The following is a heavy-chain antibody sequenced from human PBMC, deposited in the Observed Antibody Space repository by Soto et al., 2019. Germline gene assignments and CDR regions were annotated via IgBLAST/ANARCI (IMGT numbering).Heavy chain of an antibody. D-gene: IGHD6-13*01. CDR3: VTRVAAGTLHY. V-gene: IGHV3-23*01. CDR2: ISRSGGST. J-gene: IGHJ4*02. Sequence: EVQLLESGGGLVQPGGSLRLSCAASGFTFSSYAMTWVRQAPGKGLEWVSDISRSGGSTYYADSVKGRFTISRDNSKNTLYVQMNSLRAEDTAVYYCVTRVAAGTLHYWGQGTLVTVSS. CDR1: GFTFSSYA.